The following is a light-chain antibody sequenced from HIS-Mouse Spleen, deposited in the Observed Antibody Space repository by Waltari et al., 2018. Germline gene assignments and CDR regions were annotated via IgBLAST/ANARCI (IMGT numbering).Light chain of an antibody. Sequence: SYELTQPPSVSVSPGQPARITCSGDALPKKYAYWYQQKSGQAPVLVIYEDSKRPSGIPEGVSGSSSGTMATLTISGAQVEDEADYYCYSTDSSGNHRVFGGGTKLTVL. CDR1: ALPKKY. J-gene: IGLJ2*01. CDR3: YSTDSSGNHRV. CDR2: EDS. V-gene: IGLV3-10*01.